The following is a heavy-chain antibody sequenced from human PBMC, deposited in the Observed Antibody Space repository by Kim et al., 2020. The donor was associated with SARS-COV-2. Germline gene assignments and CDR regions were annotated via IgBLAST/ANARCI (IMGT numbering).Heavy chain of an antibody. J-gene: IGHJ5*02. V-gene: IGHV1-2*04. CDR1: GYTFTGYY. CDR3: AREGPMVRGVISWFDP. D-gene: IGHD3-10*01. CDR2: INPNSGGT. Sequence: ASVKVSCKASGYTFTGYYMHWVRQAPGQGLEWMGWINPNSGGTNYAQKFQGWVTMTRDTSISTAYMELSRLRSDDTAVYYCAREGPMVRGVISWFDPWGQGTLVTVSS.